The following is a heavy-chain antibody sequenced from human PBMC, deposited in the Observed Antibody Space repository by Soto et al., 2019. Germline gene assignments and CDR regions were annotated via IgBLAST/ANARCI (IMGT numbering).Heavy chain of an antibody. Sequence: ASVKVSCKASGYTFTSYGISWVRQAPGQGLEWMGWISAYNGNTNYAQKLQGRVTMTTDTSASTAYMELGSLTSEDTGVYYCARGPCSGGSCYSDYWGQGTLVTVSS. CDR3: ARGPCSGGSCYSDY. CDR1: GYTFTSYG. D-gene: IGHD2-15*01. J-gene: IGHJ4*02. CDR2: ISAYNGNT. V-gene: IGHV1-18*01.